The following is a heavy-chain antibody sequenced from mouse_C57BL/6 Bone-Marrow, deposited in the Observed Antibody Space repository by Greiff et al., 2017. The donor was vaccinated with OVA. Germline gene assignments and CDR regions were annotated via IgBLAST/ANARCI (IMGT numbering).Heavy chain of an antibody. CDR3: ARVLYGSSYKFAY. CDR2: IYWDDDK. D-gene: IGHD1-1*01. J-gene: IGHJ3*01. CDR1: GFSLSTSGMG. Sequence: QVQLKESGPGILQSSQTLSLTCSFSGFSLSTSGMGVSWIRQPSGKGLEWLAHIYWDDDKRYNPSLKSRLTISKDTSRNQVFLKITSVDTADTATYYCARVLYGSSYKFAYWGQGTLVTVSA. V-gene: IGHV8-12*01.